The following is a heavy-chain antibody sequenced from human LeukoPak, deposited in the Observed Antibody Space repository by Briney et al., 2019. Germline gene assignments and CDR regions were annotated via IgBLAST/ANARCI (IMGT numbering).Heavy chain of an antibody. CDR2: IKRKSDGGTT. D-gene: IGHD3-9*01. CDR3: TRDRSGDWFNYYGMDV. J-gene: IGHJ6*02. Sequence: AGGTLRLSCAASGLTFSDAWMNWVRQAPGKGLEWVGRIKRKSDGGTTEYAAPVKDRSTVSRDDSKNTLYLQMNSLKTEDTAVYYRTRDRSGDWFNYYGMDVWGQGTTVTVSS. V-gene: IGHV3-15*01. CDR1: GLTFSDAW.